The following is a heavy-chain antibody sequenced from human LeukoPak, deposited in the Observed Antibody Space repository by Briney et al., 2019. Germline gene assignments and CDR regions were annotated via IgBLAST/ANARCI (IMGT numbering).Heavy chain of an antibody. Sequence: PGRSLRLSCAASGFTFSSYGMHWVRQAPGKGLEWVAVIWYDGSNKYYADSVKGRFTISRDNTKNTLYLQMNSLRADDTAVYYCAKPGGASSIAYWGQGTLVTVSS. CDR2: IWYDGSNK. CDR3: AKPGGASSIAY. J-gene: IGHJ4*02. CDR1: GFTFSSYG. D-gene: IGHD6-6*01. V-gene: IGHV3-33*06.